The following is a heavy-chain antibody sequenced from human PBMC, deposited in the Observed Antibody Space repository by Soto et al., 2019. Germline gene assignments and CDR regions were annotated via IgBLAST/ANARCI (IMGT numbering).Heavy chain of an antibody. J-gene: IGHJ4*02. D-gene: IGHD2-15*01. Sequence: QVQLVQSGAEVKKPGASVKVSCKASGYTFTSYGISWVRQAPGQGLEWMGWISAYNGNTNYAQKLQGRVTMTTDTSTSTASMELRSLRSDDTAVYYCARDSFGGYCSGGSCYSWGQGTLVTVSS. CDR3: ARDSFGGYCSGGSCYS. V-gene: IGHV1-18*01. CDR2: ISAYNGNT. CDR1: GYTFTSYG.